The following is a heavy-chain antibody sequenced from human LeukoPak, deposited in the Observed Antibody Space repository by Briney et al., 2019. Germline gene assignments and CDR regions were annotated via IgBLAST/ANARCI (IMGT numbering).Heavy chain of an antibody. Sequence: KPSETLSLTCTVSGGSISSYYWSWIRQPLGKGLEWIGYINYSGSTNYNPSLKSRVTISVDTSRNQLSLKLTSVTAADTAVYYCARATDSNGWLFDYWGQGTLVTVSS. V-gene: IGHV4-59*01. CDR2: INYSGST. J-gene: IGHJ4*02. D-gene: IGHD6-19*01. CDR1: GGSISSYY. CDR3: ARATDSNGWLFDY.